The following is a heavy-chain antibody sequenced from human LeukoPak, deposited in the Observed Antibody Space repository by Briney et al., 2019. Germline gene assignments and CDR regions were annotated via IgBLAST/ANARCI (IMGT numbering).Heavy chain of an antibody. CDR1: GFTFDDYA. J-gene: IGHJ6*02. CDR2: ISGDGGST. Sequence: GGPLRLSCAASGFTFDDYAMHWFGQAPGKGLEWVSLISGDGGSTYYADSVKGRFTISRDNSKNSLYLQMNSLRTEDTALYYCAKDFTVAGTMGYYYYYGMDVWGQGTTVTVSS. V-gene: IGHV3-43*02. CDR3: AKDFTVAGTMGYYYYYGMDV. D-gene: IGHD6-19*01.